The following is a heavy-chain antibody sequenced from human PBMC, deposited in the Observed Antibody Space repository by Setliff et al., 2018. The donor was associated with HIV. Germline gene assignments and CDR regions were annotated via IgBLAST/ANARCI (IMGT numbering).Heavy chain of an antibody. CDR2: IRYDGSNK. V-gene: IGHV3-30*02. CDR3: ARDFRIIVPDVFDI. Sequence: GGSLRLSCAASGFTFSSYGMHWVRQAPGKGLEWVAFIRYDGSNKYYADSVKGRFTISRDNSKNTLYLQISSLRDEDTAVYYCARDFRIIVPDVFDIWGRGTMVTVSS. D-gene: IGHD2-15*01. CDR1: GFTFSSYG. J-gene: IGHJ3*02.